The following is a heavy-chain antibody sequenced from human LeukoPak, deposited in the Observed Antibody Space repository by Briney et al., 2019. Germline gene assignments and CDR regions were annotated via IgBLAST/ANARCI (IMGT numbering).Heavy chain of an antibody. D-gene: IGHD2-21*02. CDR2: IKQDGSEK. CDR3: ARVGPYCGGDCYPD. CDR1: GFTFSNAW. J-gene: IGHJ4*02. Sequence: GGSLRLSCAASGFTFSNAWMSWVRQAPGKGLEWVANIKQDGSEKYYVDSVKGRFTISRDNAKNSLYLQMNSLRAEDTAVYYCARVGPYCGGDCYPDWGQGTPVTVSS. V-gene: IGHV3-7*01.